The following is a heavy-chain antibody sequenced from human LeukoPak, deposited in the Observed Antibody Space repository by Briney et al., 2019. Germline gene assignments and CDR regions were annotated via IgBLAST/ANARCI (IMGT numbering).Heavy chain of an antibody. D-gene: IGHD3-22*01. CDR1: GGSISSYY. CDR2: IYYSGST. CDR3: ASSSYYYDSSGYPIGFFDY. Sequence: SETLSLTCTVSGGSISSYYWSWIRHPPGKGLEWIGYIYYSGSTNYNPSLKSRVTISVDTSKNQFSLKLSSVTAADTAVYYCASSSYYYDSSGYPIGFFDYWGQGTLVTVSS. V-gene: IGHV4-59*01. J-gene: IGHJ4*02.